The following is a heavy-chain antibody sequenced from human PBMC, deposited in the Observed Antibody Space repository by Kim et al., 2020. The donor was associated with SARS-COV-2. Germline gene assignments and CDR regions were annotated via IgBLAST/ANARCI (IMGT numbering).Heavy chain of an antibody. CDR3: AIRRQVYSSGWGGAFDI. J-gene: IGHJ3*02. CDR1: GGSISSGSYL. D-gene: IGHD6-19*01. V-gene: IGHV4-39*01. Sequence: SETLSLTCSVSGGSISSGSYLWVWIRQSPGKGLEWIVSMYYSGSTHYHPSLQSRVTTSVDTSKNQFSLKLSSVTAADTALYYCAIRRQVYSSGWGGAFDIWGQGKMVTVSS. CDR2: MYYSGST.